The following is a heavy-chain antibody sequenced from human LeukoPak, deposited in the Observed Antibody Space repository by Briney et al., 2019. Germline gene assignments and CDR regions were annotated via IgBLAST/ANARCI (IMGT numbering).Heavy chain of an antibody. D-gene: IGHD3-9*01. CDR3: ARGVVRYFDY. CDR1: GFTFSGYS. J-gene: IGHJ4*02. Sequence: GGSLRLSCAASGFTFSGYSMNWVRQAPGKGLEWVSSISSSSSYIYYAGSVKGRFTISRDNAKNSLYLQMNSLRAEDTAVYYCARGVVRYFDYWGQGALVTVSS. V-gene: IGHV3-21*01. CDR2: ISSSSSYI.